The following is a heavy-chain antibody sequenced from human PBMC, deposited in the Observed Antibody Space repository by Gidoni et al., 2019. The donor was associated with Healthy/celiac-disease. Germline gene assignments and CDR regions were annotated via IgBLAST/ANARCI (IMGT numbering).Heavy chain of an antibody. J-gene: IGHJ4*02. CDR2: ISYDGSNK. CDR1: GFTFSSYA. D-gene: IGHD6-19*01. V-gene: IGHV3-30*04. Sequence: QVQLVESGGGVVQPGRSLRLSCAASGFTFSSYAMHWVRQAPGKGLEWVAVISYDGSNKYYADSVKGRFTISRDNSKNTLYLQMNSLRAEDTAVYYCARNQWLLDYWGQGTLVTVSS. CDR3: ARNQWLLDY.